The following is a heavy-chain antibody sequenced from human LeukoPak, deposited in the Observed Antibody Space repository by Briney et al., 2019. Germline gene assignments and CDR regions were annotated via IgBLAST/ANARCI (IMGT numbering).Heavy chain of an antibody. J-gene: IGHJ4*02. CDR2: ILSVVTYE. V-gene: IGHV3-30*11. D-gene: IGHD3-10*01. Sequence: GKSLRLSCAASGFSFSNYAMHWVRQAPGRGLGWVSLILSVVTYEYYADSVKGRFSISRDNSKNTLYLQLNSLRAEDTAVYYCARDSTYYYDSGSSGPHYFDNWGQGTLVTVSS. CDR1: GFSFSNYA. CDR3: ARDSTYYYDSGSSGPHYFDN.